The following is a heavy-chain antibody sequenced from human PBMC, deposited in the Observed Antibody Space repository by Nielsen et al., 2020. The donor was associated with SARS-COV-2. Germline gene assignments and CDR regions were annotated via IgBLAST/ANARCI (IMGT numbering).Heavy chain of an antibody. CDR1: GFSFSDSS. CDR2: IRSKTNDYAT. V-gene: IGHV3-73*01. Sequence: GESLKISCAASGFSFSDSSMHWVRQASGKGLEWLGRIRSKTNDYATEYPASLKGRFIISRDDSKNTAYLLMNSLKIDDTAMYYCTRVNPTSGSWFDALDIWGQGTMVTVSS. J-gene: IGHJ3*02. D-gene: IGHD1-26*01. CDR3: TRVNPTSGSWFDALDI.